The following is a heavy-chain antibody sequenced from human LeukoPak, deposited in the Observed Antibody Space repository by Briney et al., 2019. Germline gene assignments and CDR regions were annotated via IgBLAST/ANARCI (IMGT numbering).Heavy chain of an antibody. Sequence: GGSVRLSCTVSGFTFSDYYMSWVRQAPGKGLVWVGRTRNKANSYTTEYAACVKGRFTISRDESKNSLYLQMNSLKTEDTAVYYCTTDALGILVVPAAFDYWGQGTLVTVSS. D-gene: IGHD2-2*01. CDR2: TRNKANSYTT. V-gene: IGHV3-72*01. CDR3: TTDALGILVVPAAFDY. J-gene: IGHJ4*02. CDR1: GFTFSDYY.